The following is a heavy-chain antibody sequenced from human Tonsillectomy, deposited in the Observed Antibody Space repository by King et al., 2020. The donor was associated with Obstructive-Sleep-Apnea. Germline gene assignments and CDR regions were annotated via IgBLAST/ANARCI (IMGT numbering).Heavy chain of an antibody. CDR2: IFSGGST. D-gene: IGHD6-19*01. V-gene: IGHV4-39*07. CDR1: GASISSNNYY. CDR3: AKYTSAGRFRFDP. J-gene: IGHJ5*02. Sequence: LQLQESGPGLVKPSETLSLTCTVSGASISSNNYYWGWIRQPPGKGLEWIGSIFSGGSTYYNSPLKSRVTMSIDTSKNQFSLKLSSVTAADTAVYFCAKYTSAGRFRFDPWGQGTLVTVSS.